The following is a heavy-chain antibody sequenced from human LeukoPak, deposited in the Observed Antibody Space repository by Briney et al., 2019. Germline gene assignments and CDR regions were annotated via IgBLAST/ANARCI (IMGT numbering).Heavy chain of an antibody. Sequence: SVKVSCKASGGTFSSYAISWVRQAPGQGLEWMGRIIPILGIANYAQKFQGRVTITAVKSTSTAYMELSSLRSEDTAVYYCASHPYYYDSSGYSQDYWGQGTLVTVSS. V-gene: IGHV1-69*04. CDR2: IIPILGIA. D-gene: IGHD3-22*01. CDR1: GGTFSSYA. CDR3: ASHPYYYDSSGYSQDY. J-gene: IGHJ4*02.